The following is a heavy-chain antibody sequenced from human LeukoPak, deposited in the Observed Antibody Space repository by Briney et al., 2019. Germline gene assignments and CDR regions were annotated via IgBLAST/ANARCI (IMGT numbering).Heavy chain of an antibody. V-gene: IGHV1-69*01. Sequence: SVKVSCKAPGGSFSRYAISWVRQAPGQGLEWMGGIIPIFGTANYAQKFQGRVTITADESTRTAYMELRTLRSEDTAIYYCARGSGETGGYYYVYWGRGTPVTVSS. CDR1: GGSFSRYA. J-gene: IGHJ4*02. CDR2: IIPIFGTA. CDR3: ARGSGETGGYYYVY. D-gene: IGHD3-22*01.